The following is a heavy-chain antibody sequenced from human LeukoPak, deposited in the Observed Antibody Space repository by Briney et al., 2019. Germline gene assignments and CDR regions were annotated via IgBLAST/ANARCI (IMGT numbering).Heavy chain of an antibody. CDR2: INWNGGST. J-gene: IGHJ4*02. V-gene: IGHV3-20*04. CDR1: GFTFDDYG. CDR3: ARGGSGYSYGTVDY. D-gene: IGHD5-18*01. Sequence: PGGSLRLSCAASGFTFDDYGMSWVRQASGKGLEWVSGINWNGGSTGYADSVKGRFTISRDNAKNSLYLQMNSLRAEDTALYYCARGGSGYSYGTVDYWGQGTLVTVSS.